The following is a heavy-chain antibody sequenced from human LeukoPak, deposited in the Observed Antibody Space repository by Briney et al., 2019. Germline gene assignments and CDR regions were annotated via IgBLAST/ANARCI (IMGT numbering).Heavy chain of an antibody. CDR2: IYHSGST. CDR1: GYSISSGYY. CDR3: ARRSDSSGLDY. V-gene: IGHV4-38-2*01. D-gene: IGHD6-19*01. Sequence: SETLSLTCAVSGYSISSGYYWGWIRQPPGKGLEWIGSIYHSGSTYYNPSLKSRVTISVHTSKNQFSLKLSSVTAADTAVYYCARRSDSSGLDYWGQGTLVTVSS. J-gene: IGHJ4*02.